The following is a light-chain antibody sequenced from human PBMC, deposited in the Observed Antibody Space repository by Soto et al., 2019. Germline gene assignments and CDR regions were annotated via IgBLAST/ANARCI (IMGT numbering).Light chain of an antibody. CDR2: DAS. CDR3: QQRSDWPLT. Sequence: EIVLTQSPTTLSLSPGERANLSCRASQNVSSYFAWYQQKPGQAPRLLIYDASTRAAGIPARFSGSGSGTDFTLTISSLEPEDFAVYYCQQRSDWPLTFGGGTKVEIK. V-gene: IGKV3-11*01. CDR1: QNVSSY. J-gene: IGKJ4*01.